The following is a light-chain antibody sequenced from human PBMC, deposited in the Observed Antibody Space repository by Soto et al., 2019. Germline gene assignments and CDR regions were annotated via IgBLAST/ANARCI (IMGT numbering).Light chain of an antibody. CDR3: QQYNTYVWT. CDR2: DAS. J-gene: IGKJ1*01. CDR1: QSLSSW. Sequence: DIQMTQSPSTLYASVGDRVTITCRASQSLSSWLAWYQQKPGKAPNLLIYDASSLESGVPSRFSGSGSGTEFTLTISSLQPDDFATYYCQQYNTYVWTFGQGTKVDIK. V-gene: IGKV1-5*01.